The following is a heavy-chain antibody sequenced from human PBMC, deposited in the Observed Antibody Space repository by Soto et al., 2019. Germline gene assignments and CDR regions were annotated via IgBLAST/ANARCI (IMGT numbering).Heavy chain of an antibody. CDR2: ISPMYGTA. J-gene: IGHJ6*02. CDR3: AKGDGGLRDNWKYYYYAFDV. D-gene: IGHD1-1*01. CDR1: AGSFSSYA. Sequence: SVKVSCEASAGSFSSYAFRGVRQAPGQGPEWMGGISPMYGTANYAQKFQGRVTIIADRSTNTVYMELSSLRSEDTAVYYCAKGDGGLRDNWKYYYYAFDVWGPVRSVTVSS. V-gene: IGHV1-69*06.